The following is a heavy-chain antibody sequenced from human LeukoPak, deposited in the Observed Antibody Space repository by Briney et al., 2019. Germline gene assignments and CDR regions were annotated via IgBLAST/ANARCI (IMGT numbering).Heavy chain of an antibody. CDR1: GFTFSSYS. D-gene: IGHD3-10*01. V-gene: IGHV3-21*01. Sequence: GGSLRLSCAASGFTFSSYSMNWVRQAPGKGLEWVSSISSSSSYIYCADSVKGRFTISRDNAKNSLYLQMNGLRAEDTAVYYCARTMVRQPFDYWSQGTLVTVSS. J-gene: IGHJ4*02. CDR2: ISSSSSYI. CDR3: ARTMVRQPFDY.